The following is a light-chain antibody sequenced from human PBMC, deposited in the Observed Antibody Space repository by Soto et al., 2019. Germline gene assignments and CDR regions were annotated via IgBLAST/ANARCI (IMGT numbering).Light chain of an antibody. J-gene: IGLJ3*02. CDR3: QSYDSSLSGSV. V-gene: IGLV1-40*01. CDR1: SSNIGAGYD. Sequence: QLVLTQPPSVSGAPGQRATISCTGRSSNIGAGYDVHWYQQLPGTAPKLLIYGNSNRPSGVPDRFSGSKSGTSASLAITGLQAEDEADYYCQSYDSSLSGSVFGGGTKLTVL. CDR2: GNS.